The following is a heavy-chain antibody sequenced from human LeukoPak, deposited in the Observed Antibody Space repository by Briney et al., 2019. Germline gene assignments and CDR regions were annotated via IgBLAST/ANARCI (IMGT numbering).Heavy chain of an antibody. V-gene: IGHV3-21*01. Sequence: GGSLRFSGAASGFTFSSYSMNWVRQAQGNGLKWFSSIRSSSSYIYYAESVKGRFTISRDNAKNSLYLQMNSLRAEDTAVYYCARDVAAGTFDYWGQGTLVTVSS. CDR3: ARDVAAGTFDY. CDR1: GFTFSSYS. J-gene: IGHJ4*02. CDR2: IRSSSSYI. D-gene: IGHD6-13*01.